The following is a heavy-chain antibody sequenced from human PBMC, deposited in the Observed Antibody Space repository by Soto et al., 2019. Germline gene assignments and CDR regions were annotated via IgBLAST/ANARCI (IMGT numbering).Heavy chain of an antibody. D-gene: IGHD3-10*01. V-gene: IGHV1-3*01. CDR3: AREYYGSDLHHYYYGMDV. Sequence: ASVKVSCKASGYTFTSYAMHWVRQAPGQRLEWMGWINAGNGNTKYSQKFQGRVTITRDTSASTAYMELSSLRSEDTAVYYCAREYYGSDLHHYYYGMDVWGQGTTVTVSS. CDR1: GYTFTSYA. J-gene: IGHJ6*02. CDR2: INAGNGNT.